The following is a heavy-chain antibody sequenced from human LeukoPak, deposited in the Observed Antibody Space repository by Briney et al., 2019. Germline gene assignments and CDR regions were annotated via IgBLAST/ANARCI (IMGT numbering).Heavy chain of an antibody. J-gene: IGHJ3*02. D-gene: IGHD3/OR15-3a*01. CDR3: AREGDWDAFDI. CDR1: GYSFTAYY. V-gene: IGHV1-2*02. CDR2: INTNSGDT. Sequence: ASVTVSCKASGYSFTAYYMQWVRQAPGQGLEWMGWINTNSGDTNSAQRFQGRVTMTRDMFIGTAYMELSGLRSDDTAAYYCAREGDWDAFDIWGQGTMVTVSS.